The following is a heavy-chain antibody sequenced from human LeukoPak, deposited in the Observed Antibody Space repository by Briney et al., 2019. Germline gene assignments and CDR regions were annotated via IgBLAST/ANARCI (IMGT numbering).Heavy chain of an antibody. CDR3: ARVGTMAGIGWGDLDY. J-gene: IGHJ4*02. Sequence: ASVKVSCKASGYTFSDYYIYWVRQAPGQGLQWMGWINPNSGDTNYAQKFQGRVTMTRDTSISTAFMELSGLRSGDTVVYYCARVGTMAGIGWGDLDYWGQGTLVTVSS. V-gene: IGHV1-2*02. D-gene: IGHD6-19*01. CDR1: GYTFSDYY. CDR2: INPNSGDT.